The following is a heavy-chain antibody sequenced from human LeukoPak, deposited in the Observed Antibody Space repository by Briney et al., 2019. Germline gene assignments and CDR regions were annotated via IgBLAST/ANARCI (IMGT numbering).Heavy chain of an antibody. Sequence: GGSLRLSCAASGFTFSSYAMSWVRQAPGKGLEWVSAISGSGGSTYYADSVKGRFTISRDNSKNTLYLQMNSLRAEDTAVYYCARVPVYCSGGSCYPTLDYWGQGTLVTVSS. CDR1: GFTFSSYA. CDR3: ARVPVYCSGGSCYPTLDY. J-gene: IGHJ4*02. CDR2: ISGSGGST. D-gene: IGHD2-15*01. V-gene: IGHV3-23*01.